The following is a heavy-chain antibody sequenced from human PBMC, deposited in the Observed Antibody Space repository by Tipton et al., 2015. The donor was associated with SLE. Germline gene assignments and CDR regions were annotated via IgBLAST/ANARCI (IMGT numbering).Heavy chain of an antibody. CDR3: ARVSYSTGDYFDY. J-gene: IGHJ4*02. Sequence: LRLSCAASGFTFSSYAMSWVRQAPGKGLEWIGYIYKSGNTNYNPSLESRVTISIDTSKNQFSLKLNSVTAADTGVYFCARVSYSTGDYFDYWGQGSLVTVSS. CDR2: IYKSGNT. CDR1: GFTFSSYA. V-gene: IGHV4-59*01. D-gene: IGHD4-11*01.